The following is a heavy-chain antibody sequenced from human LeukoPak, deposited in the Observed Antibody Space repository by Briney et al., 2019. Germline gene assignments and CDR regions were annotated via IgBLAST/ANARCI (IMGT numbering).Heavy chain of an antibody. CDR2: IYQSGST. CDR1: GYSIRSGYH. V-gene: IGHV4-38-2*02. Sequence: SETLSLTCSVSGYSIRSGYHWAWFRQAPGKGLEWMGSIYQSGSTYDNLSLKSRVTLSVDTSRNQFSLKLTSVTAADTAVYYCARDQGNVDSSGWYFVGNAFDMWGQGTMVTVSS. J-gene: IGHJ3*02. CDR3: ARDQGNVDSSGWYFVGNAFDM. D-gene: IGHD6-19*01.